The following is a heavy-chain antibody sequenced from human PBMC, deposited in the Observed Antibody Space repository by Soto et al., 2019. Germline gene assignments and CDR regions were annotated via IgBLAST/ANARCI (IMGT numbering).Heavy chain of an antibody. CDR2: ISSSSSYI. D-gene: IGHD6-13*01. V-gene: IGHV3-21*01. Sequence: EVQLVESGGGLVQPGGSLRLSCAASGFTFSSYSMNWVRQAPGKGLEWVSSISSSSSYIYYADSVKGRFTISRDNAKNSLYLQMNSLRAEATAVYYCASTNSRSYYMDVWGKGTTVTVSS. J-gene: IGHJ6*03. CDR1: GFTFSSYS. CDR3: ASTNSRSYYMDV.